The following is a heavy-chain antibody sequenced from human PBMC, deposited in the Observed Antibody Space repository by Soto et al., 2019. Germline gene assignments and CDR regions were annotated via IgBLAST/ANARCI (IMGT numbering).Heavy chain of an antibody. CDR2: IYWNDDK. D-gene: IGHD3-3*01. Sequence: SGPTLVKPTQTLTLTCTFSGFSLSTSGVGVGWIRQPPGKALEWLALIYWNDDKRYSPSLKSRLTITKDTSKNHVVLTMTNMDPVDTATYYCAHSRDNILNDFWSGYYTAPAPYYFDYWGQGTLVTVSS. V-gene: IGHV2-5*01. CDR1: GFSLSTSGVG. J-gene: IGHJ4*02. CDR3: AHSRDNILNDFWSGYYTAPAPYYFDY.